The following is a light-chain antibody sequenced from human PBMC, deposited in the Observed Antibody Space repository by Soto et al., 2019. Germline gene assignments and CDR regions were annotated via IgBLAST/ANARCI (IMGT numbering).Light chain of an antibody. Sequence: SALTQPASLSGSPGQSITISCTGTSSDVAFYNHVSWYQQHPGKAPKLLIYEVNNRPSGVSHRFSGSKSGNTASLTISGLQAEDEADYYCSSFASTHTYVFGTGTKLTVL. V-gene: IGLV2-14*01. J-gene: IGLJ1*01. CDR2: EVN. CDR1: SSDVAFYNH. CDR3: SSFASTHTYV.